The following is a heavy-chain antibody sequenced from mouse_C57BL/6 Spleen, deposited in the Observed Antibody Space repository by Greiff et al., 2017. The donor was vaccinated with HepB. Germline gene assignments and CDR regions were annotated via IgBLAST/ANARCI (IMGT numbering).Heavy chain of an antibody. J-gene: IGHJ1*03. CDR2: INPNNGGT. CDR1: GYTFTDYY. V-gene: IGHV1-26*01. Sequence: EVQLQQSGPELVKPGASVKISCKASGYTFTDYYMNWVKQSHGKSLEWIGDINPNNGGTSYNQKFKGKATLTVDKSSSTAYMELRSLTSEDSAVYYCARLGLLLRYWYFDVWGTGTTVTVSS. CDR3: ARLGLLLRYWYFDV. D-gene: IGHD1-1*01.